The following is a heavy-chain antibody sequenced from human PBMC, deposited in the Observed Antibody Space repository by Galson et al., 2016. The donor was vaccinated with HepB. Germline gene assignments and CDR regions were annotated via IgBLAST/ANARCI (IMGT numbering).Heavy chain of an antibody. CDR1: GFTFSSYG. Sequence: SLRLSCAASGFTFSSYGMHWVRQAPGKGLEWVAVIWSAGTNKNYADSVKGRFTISRDNSENTLYLQMNSLRAEDTAVYYCAKSHTLFGVDTNGFDIWGQGTMVTVSS. CDR2: IWSAGTNK. V-gene: IGHV3-33*06. D-gene: IGHD3-3*01. J-gene: IGHJ3*02. CDR3: AKSHTLFGVDTNGFDI.